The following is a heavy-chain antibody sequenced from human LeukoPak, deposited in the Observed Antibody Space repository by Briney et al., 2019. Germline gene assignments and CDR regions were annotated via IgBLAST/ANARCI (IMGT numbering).Heavy chain of an antibody. Sequence: PSETLSLTCTVSGGSISSYYWSWIRQPPGKGLEWIGFIYYSGSTNYNPSLKSRVTISVDTSKNQFSLKLSSVTAADTAVYYCARHSPPLTAARLDMDVWGKGTTVTVSS. D-gene: IGHD6-6*01. V-gene: IGHV4-59*08. CDR3: ARHSPPLTAARLDMDV. CDR1: GGSISSYY. CDR2: IYYSGST. J-gene: IGHJ6*03.